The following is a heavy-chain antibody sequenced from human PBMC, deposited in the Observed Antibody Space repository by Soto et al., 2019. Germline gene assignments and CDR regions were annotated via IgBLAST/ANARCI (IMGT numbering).Heavy chain of an antibody. CDR1: GFTFSSYA. Sequence: PGGSLRLSCAASGFTFSSYAMHWVRQAPGKGLEWVAVISYDGSNKYYADSVKGRFTISRDNSKNTLYLQMNSLRAEDTAVYYCARVPSSSGRAHFDYWGQGTLVPVSS. CDR2: ISYDGSNK. CDR3: ARVPSSSGRAHFDY. D-gene: IGHD5-12*01. V-gene: IGHV3-30-3*01. J-gene: IGHJ4*02.